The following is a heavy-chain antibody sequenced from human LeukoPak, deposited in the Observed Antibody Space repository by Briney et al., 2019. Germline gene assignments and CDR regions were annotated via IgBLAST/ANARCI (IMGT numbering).Heavy chain of an antibody. J-gene: IGHJ4*02. D-gene: IGHD1-26*01. Sequence: GGSLRLSCAASGFTVSTTYMSWVRQAPGKGLEWVSIIYTGGSTYYAHSVKGRFTISRDNSKNTVYLQMNSLRAEDTAVYYCAKQGARFVETWNYFDGWGQGTLVSVSS. CDR2: IYTGGST. CDR3: AKQGARFVETWNYFDG. CDR1: GFTVSTTY. V-gene: IGHV3-66*04.